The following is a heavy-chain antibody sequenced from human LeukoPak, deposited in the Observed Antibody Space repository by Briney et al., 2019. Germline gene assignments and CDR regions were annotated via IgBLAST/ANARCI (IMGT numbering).Heavy chain of an antibody. CDR3: ARAYSSSPGGGWFDP. J-gene: IGHJ5*02. V-gene: IGHV1-69*05. D-gene: IGHD6-6*01. CDR2: IIPIFGTA. CDR1: GGTFSSYA. Sequence: VASVKVSCKASGGTFSSYAISWVRQAPGQGLEWMGGIIPIFGTANYAQKFQGRVTITTDESTSTAYMELSSLRSEDTALYYCARAYSSSPGGGWFDPWGQGTLVTVSS.